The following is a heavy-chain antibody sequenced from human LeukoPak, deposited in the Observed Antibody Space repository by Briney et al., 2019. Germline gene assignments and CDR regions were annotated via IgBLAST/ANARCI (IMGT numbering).Heavy chain of an antibody. CDR3: ARRELLFSKQFDY. CDR1: GYTFTSYG. J-gene: IGHJ4*02. D-gene: IGHD1-26*01. V-gene: IGHV1-18*01. Sequence: ASVKVSCKASGYTFTSYGISWVRQAPGQGLEWMGWIISYNGNKNYAQKIRGRATMTTDTSTTTAYMERRSLTSDATADYYCARRELLFSKQFDYWGQGTLVTVSS. CDR2: IISYNGNK.